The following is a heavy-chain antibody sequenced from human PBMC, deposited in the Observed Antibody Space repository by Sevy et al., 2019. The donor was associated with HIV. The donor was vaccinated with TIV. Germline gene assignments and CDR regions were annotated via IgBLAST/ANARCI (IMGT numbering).Heavy chain of an antibody. Sequence: GGSLRLSCAASGFSLRTSWMSWVRQAPGKGLEWVSYISGTGNTKYDTDSVKGRFTISRDNAKNSLFLQMDSLRVEDTAVYYCARDPTYYDFWSGYYTGWFDPWGQGTLVTVSS. D-gene: IGHD3-3*01. J-gene: IGHJ5*02. CDR1: GFSLRTSW. CDR3: ARDPTYYDFWSGYYTGWFDP. CDR2: ISGTGNTK. V-gene: IGHV3-11*01.